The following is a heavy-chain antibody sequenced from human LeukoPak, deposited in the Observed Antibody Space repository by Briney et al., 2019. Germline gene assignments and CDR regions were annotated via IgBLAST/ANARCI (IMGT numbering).Heavy chain of an antibody. CDR3: ANGGVLLWFGDQFGY. D-gene: IGHD3-10*01. Sequence: GGSLRLSCAASGFTFSSYAMSCVRQAPGKGLEWVSAISGSGGSTYYADSVKGRFTISRDNSKNTLYLQMNSLRAEDTAVYYCANGGVLLWFGDQFGYWGQGTLVTVSS. J-gene: IGHJ4*02. CDR1: GFTFSSYA. CDR2: ISGSGGST. V-gene: IGHV3-23*01.